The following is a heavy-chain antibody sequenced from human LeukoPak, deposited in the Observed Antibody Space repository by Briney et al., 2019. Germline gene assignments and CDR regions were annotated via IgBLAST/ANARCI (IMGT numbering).Heavy chain of an antibody. CDR3: ARSRGATVTIDN. Sequence: PSETLSLTCAVSGYSISSGYYWGWIRQPPGRGLEWIGTVYHSGSTNYNPSLESRVTISVDTSKNQFSLRSSSVTAADTAVYYCARSRGATVTIDNWGQGTLVTVSS. J-gene: IGHJ4*02. V-gene: IGHV4-38-2*01. CDR2: VYHSGST. D-gene: IGHD4-11*01. CDR1: GYSISSGYY.